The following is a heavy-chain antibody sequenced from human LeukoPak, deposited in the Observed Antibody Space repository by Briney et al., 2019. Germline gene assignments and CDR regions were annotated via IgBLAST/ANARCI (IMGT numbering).Heavy chain of an antibody. D-gene: IGHD3-9*01. V-gene: IGHV4-59*01. Sequence: SETLSLTCTVSGGSISSYYWSWIRLPPGKGLEWIGYIYYTGATYYNPSLKSRVTISLDTSKNQFSLKLRSVSVADTAVYYCARLAPGNYDILTGDPKVVFDYWGQGALVTVSS. J-gene: IGHJ4*02. CDR1: GGSISSYY. CDR2: IYYTGAT. CDR3: ARLAPGNYDILTGDPKVVFDY.